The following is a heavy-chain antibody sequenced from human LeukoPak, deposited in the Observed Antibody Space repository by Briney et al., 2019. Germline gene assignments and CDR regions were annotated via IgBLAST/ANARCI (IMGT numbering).Heavy chain of an antibody. V-gene: IGHV4-34*01. CDR1: GGSFSGYY. Sequence: SETLSLTCAVYGGSFSGYYWSWIRQPPGKGLEWIGEINHSGSTNYNPSLKSRVTISVDTSKNQFSLKLSSVTAADTAVYYCARRRRFGYYMDVWGKGTTVTISS. D-gene: IGHD3-10*01. CDR3: ARRRRFGYYMDV. J-gene: IGHJ6*03. CDR2: INHSGST.